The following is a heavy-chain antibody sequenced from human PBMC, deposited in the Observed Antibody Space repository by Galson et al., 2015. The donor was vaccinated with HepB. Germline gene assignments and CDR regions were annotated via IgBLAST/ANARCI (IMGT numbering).Heavy chain of an antibody. CDR3: ALGTPLVRGFIGWGPKPPQNHNYHHMDG. CDR2: LLPMSGTP. D-gene: IGHD3-10*01. J-gene: IGHJ6*03. Sequence: SVKVSCKASGGSFSSYVISWVRQAPGQGLAWMGGLLPMSGTPNYAQKFQGRVTITADEFTRTAYLELANLRSEDTAIYYCALGTPLVRGFIGWGPKPPQNHNYHHMDGWGKGTTVTVSS. CDR1: GGSFSSYV. V-gene: IGHV1-69*13.